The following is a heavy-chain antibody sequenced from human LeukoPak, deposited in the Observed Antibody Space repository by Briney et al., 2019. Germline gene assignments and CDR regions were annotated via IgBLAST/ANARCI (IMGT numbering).Heavy chain of an antibody. V-gene: IGHV3-74*01. CDR3: VSFYETY. CDR1: GNYW. J-gene: IGHJ4*02. D-gene: IGHD2/OR15-2a*01. CDR2: INSDGSWT. Sequence: GGSLRLSCVASGNYWMHWVRQAPGKGLAWVSHINSDGSWTSYADSVKGRFTISKDNAKNTVYLQMNSLRAEDTAVYYCVSFYETYWGRGTLVTVSS.